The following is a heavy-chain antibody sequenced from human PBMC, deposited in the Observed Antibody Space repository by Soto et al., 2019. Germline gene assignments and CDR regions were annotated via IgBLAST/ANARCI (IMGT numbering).Heavy chain of an antibody. J-gene: IGHJ4*02. Sequence: GGSLRLSCAASAFTFRSYAMSWVRQAPGKGLEWVAVIWYNAGNKYYADSVKGRFSISRDNSKNTLYLQMNSLRAEDTAVYYCARDYNHYFDYWGQGTLVTVSS. CDR1: AFTFRSYA. D-gene: IGHD1-1*01. V-gene: IGHV3-33*08. CDR2: IWYNAGNK. CDR3: ARDYNHYFDY.